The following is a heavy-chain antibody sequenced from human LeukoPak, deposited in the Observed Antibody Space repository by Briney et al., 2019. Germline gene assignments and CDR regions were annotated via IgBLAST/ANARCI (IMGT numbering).Heavy chain of an antibody. CDR2: TYYRSKWYN. CDR1: GDSVSSNSAA. CDR3: ARGRLGYCSGGSCYSDFDY. V-gene: IGHV6-1*01. Sequence: SQTLSLTCAISGDSVSSNSAAWNWIRQSPSRGLEWLGRTYYRSKWYNDYAASVKSRITINPDTSKNQFSLQLNSVTPEDTAVYYCARGRLGYCSGGSCYSDFDYWGQGTLVTVSS. D-gene: IGHD2-15*01. J-gene: IGHJ4*02.